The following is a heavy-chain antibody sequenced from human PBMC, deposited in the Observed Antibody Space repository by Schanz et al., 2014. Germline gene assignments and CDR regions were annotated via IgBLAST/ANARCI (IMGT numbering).Heavy chain of an antibody. J-gene: IGHJ4*02. CDR3: AKYGTGKGVSFEY. V-gene: IGHV3-7*01. CDR1: GFTFSGYW. Sequence: VQLVESGGGVVQPGRSLRLSCAGSGFTFSGYWMSWVRQAPGEGLVWVANIKLDGSEKYYVDSVKGRFTISRDNAKNSLYLQMNSLTAEDTAVYYCAKYGTGKGVSFEYWGQGTLVTVSS. CDR2: IKLDGSEK. D-gene: IGHD1-26*01.